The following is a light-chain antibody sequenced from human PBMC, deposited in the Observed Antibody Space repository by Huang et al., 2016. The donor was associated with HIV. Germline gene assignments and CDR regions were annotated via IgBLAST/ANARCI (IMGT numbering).Light chain of an antibody. CDR3: QQYDSLPPCT. J-gene: IGKJ1*01. V-gene: IGKV1-33*01. Sequence: DHQMTQSSSALSSSAGDRVTINCQASHDSDKCFKWYQQQPGKAPTLLIYDASTLQTWVPSRFSGSGSGTDFIFTISSLQPEDIAAYYCQQYDSLPPCTFGQGTKVEI. CDR2: DAS. CDR1: HDSDKC.